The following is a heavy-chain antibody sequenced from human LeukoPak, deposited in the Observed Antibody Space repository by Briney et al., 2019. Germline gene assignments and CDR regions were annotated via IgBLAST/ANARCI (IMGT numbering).Heavy chain of an antibody. Sequence: GGSLRLSCAASGFTFSSYWMSWVRQAPGKGLEWVANIKQDGSEKYYVDSVKGRFTISRDNAKNTLYLQMNSLRAEDTAVYYCARDLPTAFGYGDYVGLGYWGQGTLVTVSS. CDR3: ARDLPTAFGYGDYVGLGY. CDR1: GFTFSSYW. D-gene: IGHD4-17*01. J-gene: IGHJ4*02. V-gene: IGHV3-7*01. CDR2: IKQDGSEK.